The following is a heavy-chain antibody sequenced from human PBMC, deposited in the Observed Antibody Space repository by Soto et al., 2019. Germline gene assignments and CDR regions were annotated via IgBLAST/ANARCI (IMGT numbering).Heavy chain of an antibody. V-gene: IGHV1-18*04. J-gene: IGHJ4*02. CDR2: ISAYNGNT. D-gene: IGHD3-22*01. CDR1: GYTFTSYG. Sequence: ASVKVSCKASGYTFTSYGISWVGKAPGQGLEWMGWISAYNGNTNYAQKLQGRVTMTTDTSTSTAYMELRSLRSDDTAVYYCARDWAYYYDSSGYYPGSDYWGQGTLVTVSS. CDR3: ARDWAYYYDSSGYYPGSDY.